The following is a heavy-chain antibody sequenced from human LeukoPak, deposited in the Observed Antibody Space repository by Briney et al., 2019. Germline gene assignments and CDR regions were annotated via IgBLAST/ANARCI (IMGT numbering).Heavy chain of an antibody. CDR3: ARERGVSHPFNY. J-gene: IGHJ4*02. CDR1: GFNFVNTW. V-gene: IGHV3-74*01. Sequence: GGSLRLSCAASGFNFVNTWMHWVRQAPGKGLVWVARIKNDGSGIIYADSVEGRFTISRDNARNTVYLQMNSLRAEDTAVYYCARERGVSHPFNYWGQGTLVTVSS. D-gene: IGHD2-21*01. CDR2: IKNDGSGI.